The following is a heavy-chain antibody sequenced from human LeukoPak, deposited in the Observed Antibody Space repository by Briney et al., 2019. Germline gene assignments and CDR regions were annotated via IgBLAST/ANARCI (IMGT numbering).Heavy chain of an antibody. D-gene: IGHD6-25*01. CDR1: GYTFTSNG. CDR3: ARVIGSGSAPHY. J-gene: IGHJ4*02. Sequence: ASVKVSCKASGYTFTSNGIVWVRQAPGQGLEWMGGISVYNGDTNYAQKLQGRVTMTTDTSTSTDYMELRSLRSDDKAVYYCARVIGSGSAPHYWGQGTLVTVSS. CDR2: ISVYNGDT. V-gene: IGHV1-18*01.